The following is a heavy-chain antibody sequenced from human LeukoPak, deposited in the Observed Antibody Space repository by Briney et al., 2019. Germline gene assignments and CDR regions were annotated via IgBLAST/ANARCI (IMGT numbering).Heavy chain of an antibody. V-gene: IGHV3-74*01. D-gene: IGHD2-21*02. J-gene: IGHJ1*01. CDR1: GFTFSTYW. Sequence: PGGSLRLSCAASGFTFSTYWMHWVRQAPGEGLVWVSRIKSDGSDTRYADSVKGRFTISRDNAKNTLYLQMNSLRAEDTAVYYCTSWGDTTAEYFQRWGQGTLVTVSS. CDR2: IKSDGSDT. CDR3: TSWGDTTAEYFQR.